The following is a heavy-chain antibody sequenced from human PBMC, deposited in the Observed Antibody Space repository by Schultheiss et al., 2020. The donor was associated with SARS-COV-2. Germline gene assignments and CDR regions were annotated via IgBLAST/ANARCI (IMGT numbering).Heavy chain of an antibody. CDR1: GFTFSSYA. J-gene: IGHJ4*02. CDR2: ISWNSGSI. CDR3: TTDPVGQLPMDY. V-gene: IGHV3-23*01. D-gene: IGHD2-2*01. Sequence: GESLKISCAASGFTFSSYAMHWVRQAPGKGLEWVSGISWNSGSIGYADSVKGRFTISRDNSKNTLYLQMNSLKTEDTAVYYCTTDPVGQLPMDYWGQGTLVTVSS.